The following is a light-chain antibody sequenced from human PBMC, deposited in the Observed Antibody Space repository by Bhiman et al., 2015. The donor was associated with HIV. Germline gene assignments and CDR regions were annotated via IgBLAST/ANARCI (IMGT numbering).Light chain of an antibody. J-gene: IGLJ2*01. V-gene: IGLV3-21*04. CDR3: QLWDTTSDPFVV. CDR2: YDS. CDR1: NIGSKS. Sequence: SYVLTQAPSVSVAPGKPASITCGGDNIGSKSVHWYQQKPGQAPVVVMFYDSDRPSGIPDRFSGSKSGNTATLTISRVEAGDEAEYYCQLWDTTSDPFVVFGGGTKLTVL.